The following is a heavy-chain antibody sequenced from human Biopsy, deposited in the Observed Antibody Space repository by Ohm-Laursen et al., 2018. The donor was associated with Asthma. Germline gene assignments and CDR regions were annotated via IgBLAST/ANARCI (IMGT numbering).Heavy chain of an antibody. V-gene: IGHV3-7*01. D-gene: IGHD4-17*01. J-gene: IGHJ4*02. CDR1: GFTFSTYW. Sequence: SLRLSCAASGFTFSTYWMSWVRQAPGKDLEWVANIKPDGTERYYVDSVKGRFTISRDNATNSLYLQMNFLGAEDTAVYYCSRTVAATPYDYWGQGTLVTVSS. CDR2: IKPDGTER. CDR3: SRTVAATPYDY.